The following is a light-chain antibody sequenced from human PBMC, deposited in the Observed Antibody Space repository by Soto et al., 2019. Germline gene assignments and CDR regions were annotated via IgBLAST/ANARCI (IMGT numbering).Light chain of an antibody. CDR2: WAS. V-gene: IGKV4-1*01. J-gene: IGKJ1*01. Sequence: DIVMTQSPESLAVSLGERATINCKSSQSVLYSSKNKNYLAWYQQKPGQPPKLLIYWASTRESGVPDRFSGSGSGTDFTLTISSLQAEDVAVYYCQQNYSTPRTFGQGTKVEIK. CDR1: QSVLYSSKNKNY. CDR3: QQNYSTPRT.